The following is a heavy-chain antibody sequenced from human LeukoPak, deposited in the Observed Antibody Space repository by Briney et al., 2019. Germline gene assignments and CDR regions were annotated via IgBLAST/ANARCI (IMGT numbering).Heavy chain of an antibody. CDR1: GGSFSGYY. CDR2: INHSGST. D-gene: IGHD6-6*01. Sequence: SETLSLACAVYGGSFSGYYWSWIRQPPGKGLEWIGEINHSGSTNYNPSLKSRVTISVDTSKNQFSLKLSSVTAADTAVYYCARRGVAARPPPQSSYWYFDLWGRGTLVTVSS. CDR3: ARRGVAARPPPQSSYWYFDL. V-gene: IGHV4-34*01. J-gene: IGHJ2*01.